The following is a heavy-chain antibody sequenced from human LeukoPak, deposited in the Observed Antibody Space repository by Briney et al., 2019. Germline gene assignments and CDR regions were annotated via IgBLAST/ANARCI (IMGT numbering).Heavy chain of an antibody. CDR2: IKPDGSVK. CDR3: ASGSHCDF. J-gene: IGHJ4*02. V-gene: IGHV3-7*01. CDR1: GLAVSDNY. Sequence: GGSLRLSCTLSGLAVSDNYLTWVRQAPGKGLERVANIKPDGSVKQYAQSVKGRFTISRDNTRNSLDLQMSSLRAEDTAVYYCASGSHCDFWGQGTLVTVSS.